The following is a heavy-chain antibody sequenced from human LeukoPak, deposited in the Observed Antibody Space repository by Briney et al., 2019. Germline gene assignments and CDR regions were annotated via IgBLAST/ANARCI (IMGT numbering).Heavy chain of an antibody. Sequence: GGSLRLSCATSGMTFRRHWMSGVRQAPGKGLEWVAKISKDGSGTDYVDSVKGRFTISRDNAKNSLYLQMNSLRAEDTAVYYCARSYCSGNNCYSDYYFDLWGRGTLVIVSS. D-gene: IGHD2-15*01. CDR2: ISKDGSGT. J-gene: IGHJ2*01. CDR1: GMTFRRHW. CDR3: ARSYCSGNNCYSDYYFDL. V-gene: IGHV3-7*03.